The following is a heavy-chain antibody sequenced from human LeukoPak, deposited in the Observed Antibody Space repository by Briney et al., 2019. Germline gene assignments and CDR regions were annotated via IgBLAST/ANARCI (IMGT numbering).Heavy chain of an antibody. D-gene: IGHD1-26*01. CDR1: GFTFDDYG. CDR3: ARDFGSSAQSDAFDI. V-gene: IGHV3-20*04. Sequence: GPGGSLRLSCAASGFTFDDYGMSWVRQAPGKGLEWVSGINWNGGSTGYADSVKGRFTISRDNAKNSLYLQMNSLRAEDTALYYCARDFGSSAQSDAFDIWGQGTMVTVSS. CDR2: INWNGGST. J-gene: IGHJ3*02.